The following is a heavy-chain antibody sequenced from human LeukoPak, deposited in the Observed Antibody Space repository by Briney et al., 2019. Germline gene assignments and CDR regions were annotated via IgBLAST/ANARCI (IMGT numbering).Heavy chain of an antibody. D-gene: IGHD6-13*01. CDR2: IYYSGST. J-gene: IGHJ4*02. V-gene: IGHV4-39*01. Sequence: PSEALSLTCTVSGGSISSSSYYWGWIRQPPGKGLEWIGSIYYSGSTYYNPSLKSRVTISVDTSKNQFSLKLSSVTAADTAVYYCAKTYSSSWYFYWGQGTLVTVSS. CDR3: AKTYSSSWYFY. CDR1: GGSISSSSYY.